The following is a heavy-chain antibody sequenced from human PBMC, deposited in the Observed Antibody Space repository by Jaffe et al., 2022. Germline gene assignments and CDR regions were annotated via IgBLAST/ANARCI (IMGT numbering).Heavy chain of an antibody. V-gene: IGHV4-59*01. Sequence: QVQLQESGPGLVKPSETLSLTCTVSGGSISSYYWSWIRQPPGKGLEWIGYIYYSGSTNYNPSLKSRVTISVDTSKNQFSLKLSSVTAADTAVYYCARHGYSSSWPSRWNWFDPWGQGTLVTVSS. J-gene: IGHJ5*02. CDR3: ARHGYSSSWPSRWNWFDP. D-gene: IGHD6-13*01. CDR1: GGSISSYY. CDR2: IYYSGST.